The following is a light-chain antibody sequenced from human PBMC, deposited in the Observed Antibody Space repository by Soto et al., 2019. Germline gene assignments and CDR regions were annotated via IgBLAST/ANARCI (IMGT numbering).Light chain of an antibody. Sequence: EIVMTQSPATLSVSPGERATLSCRASQSVSSDLAWYEQKPGQAPRLLICGASTRATGIPVRFSGSGSGTEFTLNISSLHSEDFAVYYCQQYNNWPLTFGGRTKVEIK. CDR2: GAS. J-gene: IGKJ4*01. CDR1: QSVSSD. V-gene: IGKV3-15*01. CDR3: QQYNNWPLT.